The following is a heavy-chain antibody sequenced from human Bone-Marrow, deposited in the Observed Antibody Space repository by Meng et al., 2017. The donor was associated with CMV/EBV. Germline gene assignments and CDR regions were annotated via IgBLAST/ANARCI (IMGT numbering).Heavy chain of an antibody. CDR1: GFTFSSYG. CDR3: ARDERGGTYSVD. V-gene: IGHV3-33*01. J-gene: IGHJ4*02. CDR2: IWYDGSNK. Sequence: GGSLRLSCAASGFTFSSYGMHWVRQAPGKGLEWVALIWYDGSNKYYADSVKGRFTISRDNAKNSLYLQMNSLRVEDTAVYYCARDERGGTYSVDWGQGTLVTVSS. D-gene: IGHD1-26*01.